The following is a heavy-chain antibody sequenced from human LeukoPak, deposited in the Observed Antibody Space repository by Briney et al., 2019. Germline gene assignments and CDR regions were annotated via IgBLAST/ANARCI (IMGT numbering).Heavy chain of an antibody. CDR3: ARAGPVSRFDY. Sequence: KTSETLSLTCAVYGGSFSGYYWSWIRQPPGKGLEWIGEINHSGSTNYNPSLKSRVTISVDTSKNQFSLKLSSVTAADTAVYYCARAGPVSRFDYWGQGTLVTVSS. CDR1: GGSFSGYY. D-gene: IGHD1-20*01. V-gene: IGHV4-34*01. CDR2: INHSGST. J-gene: IGHJ4*02.